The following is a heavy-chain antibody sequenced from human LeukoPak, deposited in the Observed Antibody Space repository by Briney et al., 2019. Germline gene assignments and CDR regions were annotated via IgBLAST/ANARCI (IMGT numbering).Heavy chain of an antibody. J-gene: IGHJ4*02. CDR2: SRNKANSYTT. D-gene: IGHD6-6*01. CDR3: SRSSVSSDDY. V-gene: IGHV3-72*01. Sequence: GGSLRLSCAAPGFTFSDHYMDWVRQAPGKGLEWVGRSRNKANSYTTEYAASVKGRFTISRDDSKNSLYLQMNSLKTEDTAVYYCSRSSVSSDDYWGQGTLVTVSS. CDR1: GFTFSDHY.